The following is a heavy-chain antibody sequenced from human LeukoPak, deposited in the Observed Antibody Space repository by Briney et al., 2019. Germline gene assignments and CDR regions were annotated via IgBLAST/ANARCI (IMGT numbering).Heavy chain of an antibody. CDR3: ARDDSSGYYLPTYYMDV. V-gene: IGHV1-46*01. CDR2: INPSGGST. Sequence: GASVKVSCKASGYTFTSYYMHWVRQAPGQGLEWMGIINPSGGSTSYAQKFQGRVTMTRDTSTSTAYMELSSLRTEDTAVYYCARDDSSGYYLPTYYMDVWGKGTTVTVSS. CDR1: GYTFTSYY. J-gene: IGHJ6*03. D-gene: IGHD3-22*01.